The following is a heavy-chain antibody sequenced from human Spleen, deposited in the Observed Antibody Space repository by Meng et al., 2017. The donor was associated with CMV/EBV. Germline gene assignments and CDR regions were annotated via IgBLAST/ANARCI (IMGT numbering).Heavy chain of an antibody. J-gene: IGHJ4*02. CDR3: ARGWAGTTVY. V-gene: IGHV3-66*01. Sequence: GESLKISCVASGFTVGSNYLTWVRQAPGKGLAWVSLIYHGGTTKYADSVKGRFTISRDNAKNTLYLQMNSLRAEDTAVYYCARGWAGTTVYWGQGTLVTVSS. D-gene: IGHD1-1*01. CDR1: GFTVGSNY. CDR2: IYHGGTT.